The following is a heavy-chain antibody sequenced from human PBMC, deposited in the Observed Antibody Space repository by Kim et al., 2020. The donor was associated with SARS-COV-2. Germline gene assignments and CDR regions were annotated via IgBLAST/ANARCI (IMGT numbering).Heavy chain of an antibody. Sequence: AASVKGRLTISRDNAKNSLYLQMNSLRAEDTAVYYCARESSSWRLTWFDPWGQRTLVTVSS. V-gene: IGHV3-21*01. CDR3: ARESSSWRLTWFDP. J-gene: IGHJ5*02. D-gene: IGHD6-13*01.